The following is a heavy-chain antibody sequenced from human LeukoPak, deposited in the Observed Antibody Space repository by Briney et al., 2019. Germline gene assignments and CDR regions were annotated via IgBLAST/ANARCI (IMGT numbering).Heavy chain of an antibody. Sequence: PGGSLRLSCAASGFTFSGYWMHWVRQAPGKGLVWVSRINSDGYSITYADSVKGRFTISRDNSKNTLYLQMNSLRAEDTAVYYCATFHQLVARWGQGTLVTVSS. CDR2: INSDGYSI. J-gene: IGHJ4*02. CDR3: ATFHQLVAR. D-gene: IGHD6-13*01. CDR1: GFTFSGYW. V-gene: IGHV3-74*03.